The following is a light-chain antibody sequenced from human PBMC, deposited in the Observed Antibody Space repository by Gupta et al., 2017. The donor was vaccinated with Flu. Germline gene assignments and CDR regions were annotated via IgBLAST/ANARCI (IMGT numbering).Light chain of an antibody. CDR3: QQSYSIPPT. Sequence: PSSLSASVGDRVTITCRAGQTINTFLNWYRQKPGKAPQLLIYTASRVESGVPSRFSGSGSGTDFTLTISRLQPEDFATYYCQQSYSIPPTFGPGTKVDVK. V-gene: IGKV1-39*01. CDR1: QTINTF. CDR2: TAS. J-gene: IGKJ3*01.